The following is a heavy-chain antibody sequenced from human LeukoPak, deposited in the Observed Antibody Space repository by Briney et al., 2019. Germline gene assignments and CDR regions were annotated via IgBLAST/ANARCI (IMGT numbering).Heavy chain of an antibody. V-gene: IGHV4-4*07. CDR2: IYTSGST. CDR1: GGSISSYY. D-gene: IGHD3-3*01. Sequence: SETLSLTCTVSGGSISSYYWRWIRQPAGKGLEWMGRIYTSGSTNYNPSLKSRVTMSVDTSKNQFSLKLSSVTAADTAVYYCARTPDFWSGYYTVGWFDPWGQGTLVTVSS. J-gene: IGHJ5*02. CDR3: ARTPDFWSGYYTVGWFDP.